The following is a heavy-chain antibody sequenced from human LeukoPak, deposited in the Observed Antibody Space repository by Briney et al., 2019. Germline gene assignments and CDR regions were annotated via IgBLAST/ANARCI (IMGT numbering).Heavy chain of an antibody. CDR3: ARGFVLGAAKNYFDY. J-gene: IGHJ4*02. CDR1: GFTFSNAW. Sequence: GGSLRLSCAASGFTFSNAWMSWVRQAPGKGLEWVAVISYDGTNKYYADSVKGRFTISRDNSKNTLSLQMNSLRAEDTALYYCARGFVLGAAKNYFDYWGQGALVTVSS. CDR2: ISYDGTNK. D-gene: IGHD2-21*02. V-gene: IGHV3-30-3*01.